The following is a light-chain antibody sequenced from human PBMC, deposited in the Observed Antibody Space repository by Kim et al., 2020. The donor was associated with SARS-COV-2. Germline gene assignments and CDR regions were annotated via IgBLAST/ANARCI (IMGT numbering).Light chain of an antibody. CDR1: QDMRND. J-gene: IGKJ2*01. V-gene: IGKV1-6*01. CDR2: AAS. Sequence: SASIGDSVTITCRASQDMRNDLGWYQQKPGKAPELLIYAASSLQSGVPSRFAGSGSGTDFTLTISSLQPEDFATYYCLQDYNYPYTFGQGTKLEIK. CDR3: LQDYNYPYT.